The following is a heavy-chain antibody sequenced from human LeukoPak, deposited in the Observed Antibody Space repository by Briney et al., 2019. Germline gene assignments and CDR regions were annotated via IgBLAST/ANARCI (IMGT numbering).Heavy chain of an antibody. V-gene: IGHV3-30*18. CDR1: GFTFSSYG. CDR3: AKDLSLGWDEYYFDY. D-gene: IGHD6-19*01. J-gene: IGHJ4*02. Sequence: GGSLRLSCAASGFTFSSYGMHWVRQAPGKGLEWVAVISYDGSNKYYADSVKSRFTISRDNSKNTLYLQMNSLRAEDTAVYYCAKDLSLGWDEYYFDYWGQGTLVTVSS. CDR2: ISYDGSNK.